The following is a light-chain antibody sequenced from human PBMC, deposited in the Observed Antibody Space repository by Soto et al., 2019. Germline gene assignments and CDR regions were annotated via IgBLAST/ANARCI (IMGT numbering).Light chain of an antibody. V-gene: IGLV1-44*01. CDR2: SNS. CDR1: NTNIGSNA. CDR3: VAWDDRVTGLV. J-gene: IGLJ3*02. Sequence: QSVLTQTPSASGTPGQKVAISCSGSNTNIGSNAVNWYQHVPGAVPKLLIYSNSQRPSGVPDRFSGSKSGTSASLAISGLQSEDEADYYCVAWDDRVTGLVFGGGTQLTVL.